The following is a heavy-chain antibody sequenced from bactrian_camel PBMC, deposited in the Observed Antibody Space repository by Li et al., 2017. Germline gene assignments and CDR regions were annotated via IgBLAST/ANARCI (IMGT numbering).Heavy chain of an antibody. CDR2: ITRIHGGT. Sequence: HVQLVESGGGSVEAGGSLRLSCTASTYTYTSAACMGWFRQAPGKEREGVASITRIHGGTAYADSVKGRFIISRDNTKNTWYLQMNILKPEDTAMYYCAAVVGCSTAPWLRDPGQRQGPIYWGQGTQVTVS. D-gene: IGHD7*01. J-gene: IGHJ4*01. CDR1: TYTYTSAA. V-gene: IGHV3S68*01. CDR3: AAVVGCSTAPWLRDPGQRQGPIY.